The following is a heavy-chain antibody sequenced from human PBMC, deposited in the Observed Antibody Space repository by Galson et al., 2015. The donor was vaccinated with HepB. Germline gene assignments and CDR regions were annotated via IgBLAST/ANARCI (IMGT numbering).Heavy chain of an antibody. J-gene: IGHJ3*02. V-gene: IGHV3-30-3*01. Sequence: SLRLSCAASGFTFSSYAMHWVRQAPGKGLEWVAVISYDGSSKYYADSVKGRFTISRDNSKNTLYLQMNSLRAEDTAVYYCARQSRNYSRRDAFDIWGQGTMVTVSS. CDR3: ARQSRNYSRRDAFDI. CDR1: GFTFSSYA. D-gene: IGHD4-11*01. CDR2: ISYDGSSK.